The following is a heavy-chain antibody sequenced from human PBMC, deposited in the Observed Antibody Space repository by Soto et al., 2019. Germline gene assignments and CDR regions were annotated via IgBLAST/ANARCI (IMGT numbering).Heavy chain of an antibody. CDR2: TTATGGST. V-gene: IGHV3-23*01. CDR1: GFMFRDYP. CDR3: AKRSIITGGAFDM. Sequence: EVQLLESGGGFVQPGGSLRLSCVVSGFMFRDYPMGWVRQAPWKGLEWVSATTATGGSTFYADSVKGRFTISRDNSINTLYLQMSNLRVEDSAVYSCAKRSIITGGAFDMWGQGTMVTVSS. D-gene: IGHD3-3*02. J-gene: IGHJ3*02.